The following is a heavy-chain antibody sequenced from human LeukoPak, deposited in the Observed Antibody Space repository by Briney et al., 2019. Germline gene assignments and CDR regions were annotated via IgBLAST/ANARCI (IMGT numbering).Heavy chain of an antibody. CDR2: IIPILGIA. CDR3: VRTVLEIHGNSYLFDY. Sequence: ASVKVSCKASGGTFSSYAISWVRQAPGQGLEWMGNIIPILGIANYAQKFQGRVTITADKSTSTAYMELSSLTSDDTAVYYCVRTVLEIHGNSYLFDYWGEGTLVTVSS. J-gene: IGHJ4*02. D-gene: IGHD4-23*01. CDR1: GGTFSSYA. V-gene: IGHV1-69*04.